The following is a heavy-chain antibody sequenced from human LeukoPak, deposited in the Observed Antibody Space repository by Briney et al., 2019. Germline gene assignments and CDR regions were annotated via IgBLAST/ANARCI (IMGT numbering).Heavy chain of an antibody. Sequence: PGGSLRLSCAASGFTFSTYGMHWVRQAPGKGLEWVAVISYDGSNKYYADSVKGRFTISRDNAKNSLYLQMNSLRAEDTAVYYCGEGRKGAWFPNYWGQGTLVTVSS. CDR3: GEGRKGAWFPNY. CDR2: ISYDGSNK. D-gene: IGHD3-10*01. CDR1: GFTFSTYG. V-gene: IGHV3-30*03. J-gene: IGHJ4*02.